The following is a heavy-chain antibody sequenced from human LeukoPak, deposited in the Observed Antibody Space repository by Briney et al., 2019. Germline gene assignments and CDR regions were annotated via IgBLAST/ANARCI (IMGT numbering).Heavy chain of an antibody. Sequence: GGSLRLSCAASGFTFTAYTINWVRQAPGKGLEWVSSISSTSYIYYADSVKGRFTISRDNAKNSVYLQMNSLRAEDTAVYYCARAAVASDCFDPWGQGTLVTVSS. J-gene: IGHJ5*02. V-gene: IGHV3-21*01. CDR3: ARAAVASDCFDP. CDR1: GFTFTAYT. CDR2: ISSTSYI. D-gene: IGHD4-23*01.